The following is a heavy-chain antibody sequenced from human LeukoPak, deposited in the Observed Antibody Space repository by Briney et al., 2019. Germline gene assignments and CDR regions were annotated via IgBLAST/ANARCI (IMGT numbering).Heavy chain of an antibody. D-gene: IGHD2-21*02. CDR3: ARSCGGDCYSIYYYGMDV. Sequence: GASVKASCKASGYTFTGYYMHWVRQAPGQGLEWMGWINPNSGGTNYAQKFQGWVTMTRDTSISTAYMELSRLRSDDTAVYYCARSCGGDCYSIYYYGMDVWGQGTTVTVSS. CDR1: GYTFTGYY. V-gene: IGHV1-2*04. J-gene: IGHJ6*02. CDR2: INPNSGGT.